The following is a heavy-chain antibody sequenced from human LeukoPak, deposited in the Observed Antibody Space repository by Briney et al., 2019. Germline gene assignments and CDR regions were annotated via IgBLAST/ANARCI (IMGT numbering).Heavy chain of an antibody. J-gene: IGHJ4*02. CDR2: IYTGGNT. CDR3: ASISDLLFYFDS. CDR1: GFTVRSNY. Sequence: PGGSLRLSCAASGFTVRSNYMSWVRQAPGKGLEWVSLIYTGGNTNYADSVKGRFTLSRDNSKNTVYLQMNSLRVEDTAMYCCASISDLLFYFDSWGQGTLVTVSS. V-gene: IGHV3-66*01.